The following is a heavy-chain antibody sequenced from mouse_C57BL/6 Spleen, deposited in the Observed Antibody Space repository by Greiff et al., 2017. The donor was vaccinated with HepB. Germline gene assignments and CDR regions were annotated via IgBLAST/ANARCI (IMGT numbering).Heavy chain of an antibody. CDR3: AIYDYGAMDY. J-gene: IGHJ4*01. CDR1: GYAFSSSW. CDR2: IYPGDGDT. Sequence: QVQLKESGPELVKPGASVKISCKASGYAFSSSWMNWVKQRPGKGLEWIGRIYPGDGDTNYNGKFKGKATLTADKSSSTAYMQLSSLTSEDSAVYFCAIYDYGAMDYWGQGTSVTVSS. V-gene: IGHV1-82*01. D-gene: IGHD1-1*01.